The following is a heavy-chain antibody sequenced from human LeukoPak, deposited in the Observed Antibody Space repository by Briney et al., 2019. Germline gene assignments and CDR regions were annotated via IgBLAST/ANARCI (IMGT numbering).Heavy chain of an antibody. D-gene: IGHD6-19*01. Sequence: NASETLSLTCTISGDSIDDSYWSWIRQSPGKGLEWIGEIDHSGSTNYNPSLKSRVTISVDTSKNQFSLKLSSVTAADTAVFYCARHWVRSGWVDYWGQGTLVTVSS. CDR1: GDSIDDSY. V-gene: IGHV4-34*01. CDR3: ARHWVRSGWVDY. J-gene: IGHJ4*02. CDR2: IDHSGST.